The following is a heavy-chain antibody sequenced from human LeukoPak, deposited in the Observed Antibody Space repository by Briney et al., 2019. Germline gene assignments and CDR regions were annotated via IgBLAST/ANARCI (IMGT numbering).Heavy chain of an antibody. CDR2: INTSGTT. CDR3: ASGHNSGWGYFDY. D-gene: IGHD6-19*01. J-gene: IGHJ4*02. V-gene: IGHV4-4*07. Sequence: SETLSLTCTVSGGSISSYQWSWIRQPAGKGLECIGRINTSGTTNYNPSLKSRVTMSVDTSKNQFSLKLSSVTVADTAVYYCASGHNSGWGYFDYWGQGSLVTVSS. CDR1: GGSISSYQ.